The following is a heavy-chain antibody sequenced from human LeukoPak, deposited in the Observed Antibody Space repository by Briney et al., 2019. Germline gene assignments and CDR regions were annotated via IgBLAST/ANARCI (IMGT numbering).Heavy chain of an antibody. J-gene: IGHJ4*02. V-gene: IGHV4-59*01. Sequence: SETLSLTCTVSGGFISSYYWSWIRQPPGKGLEWIGYIYYSGSTNYNPSLKSRVTISVDTSKNQFSLKLSSVTAADTAVYYCASAVAGTFFDYWGQGTLVTVSS. CDR3: ASAVAGTFFDY. CDR2: IYYSGST. CDR1: GGFISSYY. D-gene: IGHD6-19*01.